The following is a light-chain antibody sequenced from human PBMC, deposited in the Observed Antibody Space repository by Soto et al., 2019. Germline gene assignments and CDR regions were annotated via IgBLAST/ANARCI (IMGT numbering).Light chain of an antibody. CDR3: QKYSSVPV. J-gene: IGKJ3*01. CDR2: AAS. CDR1: QGIRNY. V-gene: IGKV1-27*01. Sequence: DIQMTQSPTSLSASVGDRVTITCRASQGIRNYVAWYQQIPGKAPKLLIYAASTLQSGVPSRFSGSGSVTDCTLTINGLQPEDVATYSCQKYSSVPVFGPGTKVEIK.